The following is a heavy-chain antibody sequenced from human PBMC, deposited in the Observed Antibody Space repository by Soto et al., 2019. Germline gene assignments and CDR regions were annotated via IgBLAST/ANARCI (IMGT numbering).Heavy chain of an antibody. Sequence: QAQLQQWGAGLLKPSETLSLTCAVYGGSFSGYYWNWIRQPPGKGLEWIGEVNHSGSTNYNPSLKRRLTISQDTSKKQFSLKLSSVTAADTGVYYCARGFHWKEGICMDVWGQGTTVTVSS. CDR1: GGSFSGYY. D-gene: IGHD1-1*01. J-gene: IGHJ6*02. CDR2: VNHSGST. CDR3: ARGFHWKEGICMDV. V-gene: IGHV4-34*01.